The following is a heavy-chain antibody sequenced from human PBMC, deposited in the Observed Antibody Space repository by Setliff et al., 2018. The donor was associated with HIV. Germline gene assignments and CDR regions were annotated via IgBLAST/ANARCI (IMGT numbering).Heavy chain of an antibody. CDR2: IIPLFGTA. D-gene: IGHD2-8*01. J-gene: IGHJ4*02. Sequence: SVKVSCKASGYTFTSYGISWVRQAPGQGLEWMGGIIPLFGTANYAQKFQGRVTMTTDELMTTAYLELSSLRSEDTAVYYCASGSGYCKNGVCYIGVHRTPDKYYFDSWGQGALVTVSS. CDR3: ASGSGYCKNGVCYIGVHRTPDKYYFDS. V-gene: IGHV1-69*05. CDR1: GYTFTSYG.